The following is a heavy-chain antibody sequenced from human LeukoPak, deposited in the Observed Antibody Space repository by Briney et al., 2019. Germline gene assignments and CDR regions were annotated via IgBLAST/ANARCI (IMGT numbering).Heavy chain of an antibody. V-gene: IGHV3-23*01. CDR2: ISGSGGST. CDR1: GFTFSSYA. CDR3: AKDWRSVAGPRYFDY. J-gene: IGHJ4*02. D-gene: IGHD6-19*01. Sequence: HAGGSLRLSCAASGFTFSSYAMSWVRQAPGKGLEWVSAISGSGGSTYYADSVEGRFTISRDNSKNTLYLQMNSLRAEDTAVYYCAKDWRSVAGPRYFDYWGQGTLVTVSS.